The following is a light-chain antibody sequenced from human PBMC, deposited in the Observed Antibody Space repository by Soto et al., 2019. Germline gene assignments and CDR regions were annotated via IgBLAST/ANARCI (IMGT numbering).Light chain of an antibody. V-gene: IGLV7-46*01. J-gene: IGLJ1*01. Sequence: QAVVTQDPSLTVSPGGTVTLTCGSSTGAVTNGHYPYWFQQKPGQAPRTLIYDTTNRHSWTPARFSDSLLGGKAALTLSGAQPEDEAEYYCLLSYNGPYVFGTGTKVTVL. CDR2: DTT. CDR1: TGAVTNGHY. CDR3: LLSYNGPYV.